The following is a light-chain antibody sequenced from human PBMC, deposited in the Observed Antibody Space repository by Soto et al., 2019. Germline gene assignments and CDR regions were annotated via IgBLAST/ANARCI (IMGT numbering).Light chain of an antibody. CDR3: AAWDDSLNVVI. CDR1: SSNIGRYT. Sequence: QSVLTQPPSASGTPGQRVTISCSGSSSNIGRYTVNWYQELPGTAPKLLIYSDNQRPSGVPDRFSGSKSGTSASLAISGLQSEDEAEYYCAAWDDSLNVVIFAGGTKLTVL. V-gene: IGLV1-44*01. CDR2: SDN. J-gene: IGLJ2*01.